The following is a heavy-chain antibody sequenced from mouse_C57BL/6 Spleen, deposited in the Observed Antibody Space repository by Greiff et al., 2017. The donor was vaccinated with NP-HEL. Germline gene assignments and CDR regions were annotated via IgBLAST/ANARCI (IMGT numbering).Heavy chain of an antibody. V-gene: IGHV1-64*01. CDR1: GYTFTSYW. D-gene: IGHD2-3*01. CDR2: IHPNSGST. Sequence: QVQLQQPGAELVKPGASVKLSCKASGYTFTSYWMHWVKQRPGQGLEWIGMIHPNSGSTNYNEKFKSKATLTVDKSSSTAYMQLSSLTSEDSAVYYCAREENDGYLGSSYYYAMDYWGQGTSVTVSS. J-gene: IGHJ4*01. CDR3: AREENDGYLGSSYYYAMDY.